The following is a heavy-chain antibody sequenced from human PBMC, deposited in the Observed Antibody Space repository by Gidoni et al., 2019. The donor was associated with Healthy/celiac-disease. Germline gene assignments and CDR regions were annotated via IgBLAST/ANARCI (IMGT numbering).Heavy chain of an antibody. CDR3: AKDNKDGLFDY. CDR2: ISWDGGST. Sequence: EVQLVESGGVVVQPGGSLRLSCAASGFTFDDYTMHWVRPAPGKGMECVSLISWDGGSTYYADSVKGRFTISRDNSKNSLYLQMNSLRTEDTALYYCAKDNKDGLFDYWGQGTLVTVSS. D-gene: IGHD3-9*01. V-gene: IGHV3-43*01. CDR1: GFTFDDYT. J-gene: IGHJ4*02.